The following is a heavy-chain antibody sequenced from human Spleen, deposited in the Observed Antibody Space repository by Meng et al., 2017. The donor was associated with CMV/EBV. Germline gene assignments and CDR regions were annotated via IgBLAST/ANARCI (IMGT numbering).Heavy chain of an antibody. J-gene: IGHJ4*02. CDR2: LSWNDDK. CDR3: AHSRDWYSNSGSYGGRGDFHF. Sequence: SGPTLVKPTQTLTLTCTFSGFSLSTSGMRVSWIRQPPGKALEWLALLSWNDDKRYSPSLKNRLTITKDTSKTQVVLTMTNMDPVDTATYYSAHSRDWYSNSGSYGGRGDFHFWGQGTLVTVSS. D-gene: IGHD3-10*01. CDR1: GFSLSTSGMR. V-gene: IGHV2-5*08.